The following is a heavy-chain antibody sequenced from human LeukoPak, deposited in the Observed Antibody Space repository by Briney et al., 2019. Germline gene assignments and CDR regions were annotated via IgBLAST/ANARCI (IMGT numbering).Heavy chain of an antibody. Sequence: GASVKVSCKASGYTFTGYYMHWVRQAPGQGLEWMGWINPNSGGTNYAQKFQGWVTMTRDTSISTAYMELSRLRSDDTAVYYCARAPPWVTIEWFDPWGQGTLVTVSS. D-gene: IGHD4-23*01. V-gene: IGHV1-2*04. CDR2: INPNSGGT. J-gene: IGHJ5*02. CDR1: GYTFTGYY. CDR3: ARAPPWVTIEWFDP.